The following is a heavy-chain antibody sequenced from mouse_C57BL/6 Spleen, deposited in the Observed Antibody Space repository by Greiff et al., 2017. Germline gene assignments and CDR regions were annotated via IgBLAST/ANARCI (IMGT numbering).Heavy chain of an antibody. CDR2: LYPGSGST. CDR3: ARWGSDGYPFAY. Sequence: QVQLQQPGAELVKPGASVKMSCKASGYTFTSYWITWVKQRPGQGLEWIGDLYPGSGSTNYNEKFKSKATLTVDTSSSTAYMQLSSLTSEDSAVYYCARWGSDGYPFAYWGQGTLVTVSA. V-gene: IGHV1-55*01. CDR1: GYTFTSYW. J-gene: IGHJ3*01. D-gene: IGHD2-3*01.